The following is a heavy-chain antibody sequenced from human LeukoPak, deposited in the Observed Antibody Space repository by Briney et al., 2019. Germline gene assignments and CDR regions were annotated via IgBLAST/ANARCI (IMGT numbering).Heavy chain of an antibody. J-gene: IGHJ6*02. CDR2: ISAYSGNT. D-gene: IGHD3-3*01. CDR3: ARDNGVWVTIFGVVTPDYYYYGMDV. CDR1: GYTFTSYG. V-gene: IGHV1-18*01. Sequence: ASVKVSCKASGYTFTSYGISWVRQAPGQGLEWMGWISAYSGNTNYAQKLQGRVTMTTDTSTSTAYMELRSLRSDDTAVYYCARDNGVWVTIFGVVTPDYYYYGMDVWGQGTTVTVSS.